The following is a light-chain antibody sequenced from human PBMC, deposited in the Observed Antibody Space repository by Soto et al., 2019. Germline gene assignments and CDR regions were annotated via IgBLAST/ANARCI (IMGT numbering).Light chain of an antibody. V-gene: IGLV2-14*01. CDR2: DVS. Sequence: QSVLTQPASVSGSPGQSITISCTGTSRDVGGYNYVSWYQQHPGKAPKLMIYDVSNRPSGVSNRFSGSKSGNTASLTISGLQAEDEADYYCSSYTRSSTHVFGTGTKVTVL. CDR3: SSYTRSSTHV. CDR1: SRDVGGYNY. J-gene: IGLJ1*01.